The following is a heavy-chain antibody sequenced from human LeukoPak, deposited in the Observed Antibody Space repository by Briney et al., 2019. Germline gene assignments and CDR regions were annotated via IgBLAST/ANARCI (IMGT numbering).Heavy chain of an antibody. V-gene: IGHV4-34*01. J-gene: IGHJ4*02. CDR1: GGSFSGYY. Sequence: SETLSLTCAVYGGSFSGYYWSWIRQPPGKGLEWIGEINHSGSTNYNPSLKSRVTISVDTPKNQFSLKLSSVTAADTAVYYCARGYLVGYYDSSGYYYYFDYWGQGTLVTVSS. D-gene: IGHD3-22*01. CDR3: ARGYLVGYYDSSGYYYYFDY. CDR2: INHSGST.